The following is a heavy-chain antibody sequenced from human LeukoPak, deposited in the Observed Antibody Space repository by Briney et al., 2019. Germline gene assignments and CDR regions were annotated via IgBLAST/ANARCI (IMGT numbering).Heavy chain of an antibody. J-gene: IGHJ4*02. V-gene: IGHV3-9*01. CDR2: ISWNSGSI. Sequence: PGGSLRLSCAASGFTFDDYAMHWVRHAPGKGLEWVSGISWNSGSIGYADSVKGRFTISRDNAKNSLYLQMNSLRGEDTALYYCAKAVGGSYTTSFDYWGQGTLVTVSS. D-gene: IGHD1-26*01. CDR1: GFTFDDYA. CDR3: AKAVGGSYTTSFDY.